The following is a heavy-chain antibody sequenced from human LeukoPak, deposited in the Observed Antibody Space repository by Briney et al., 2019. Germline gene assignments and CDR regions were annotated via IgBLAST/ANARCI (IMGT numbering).Heavy chain of an antibody. CDR2: ISPSSGSA. V-gene: IGHV1-46*01. Sequence: ASVKVSCKASGYTFTSNKIHWVRQAPGQGLEWMGIISPSSGSARQAQKFQGRVTMTRDMSTSTVHMELRSLRSDDTAVYYCARVERGYSYGSLDYWGQGTLVTVSS. CDR1: GYTFTSNK. D-gene: IGHD5-18*01. J-gene: IGHJ4*02. CDR3: ARVERGYSYGSLDY.